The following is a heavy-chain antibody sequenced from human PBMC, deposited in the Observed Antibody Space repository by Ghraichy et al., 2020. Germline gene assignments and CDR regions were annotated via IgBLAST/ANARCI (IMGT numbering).Heavy chain of an antibody. D-gene: IGHD6-25*01. CDR1: GDSVASRTW. Sequence: SETLSLTCSVSGDSVASRTWWSWVRQAPGKGLEWIGDIFHTGTTYYTPSLNSRVTMSVDKSKNQFSVTLNSVTAADSAVYFCARVDSSGFGVQGSYYYFDFWGQGTLVTVST. V-gene: IGHV4-4*02. J-gene: IGHJ4*02. CDR2: IFHTGTT. CDR3: ARVDSSGFGVQGSYYYFDF.